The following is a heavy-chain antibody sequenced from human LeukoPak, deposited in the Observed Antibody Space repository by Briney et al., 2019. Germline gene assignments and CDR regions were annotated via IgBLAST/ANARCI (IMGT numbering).Heavy chain of an antibody. V-gene: IGHV3-23*01. D-gene: IGHD3-9*01. CDR1: GFTFSSYA. Sequence: PGGSLRLSCAASGFTFSSYAMSWVRQAPGKGLEWVSAISGSGGSTYYADSVKGRFTISRDNSKNTLYLQMNSLRAEDTAVYYCAKEYYDILTGYRTDAFDIWGQGTMVTVSS. CDR2: ISGSGGST. J-gene: IGHJ3*02. CDR3: AKEYYDILTGYRTDAFDI.